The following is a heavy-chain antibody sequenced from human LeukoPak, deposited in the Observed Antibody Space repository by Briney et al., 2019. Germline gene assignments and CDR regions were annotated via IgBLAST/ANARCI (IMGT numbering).Heavy chain of an antibody. CDR2: IIPIFGTA. Sequence: EASVKVSCKASGGTFSSYAISWVRQAPGQGLEWMGGIIPIFGTANYAQKFQGRVTITTDESTSTAYMELSSLRSEDTAVYYCASFRDGYNYFDYWGQGTLVTVSS. J-gene: IGHJ4*02. D-gene: IGHD5-24*01. CDR1: GGTFSSYA. V-gene: IGHV1-69*05. CDR3: ASFRDGYNYFDY.